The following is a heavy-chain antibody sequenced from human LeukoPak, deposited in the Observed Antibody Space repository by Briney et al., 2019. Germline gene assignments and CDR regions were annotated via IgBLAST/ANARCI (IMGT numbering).Heavy chain of an antibody. J-gene: IGHJ6*03. V-gene: IGHV4-4*07. D-gene: IGHD2-2*02. CDR2: IYTSGST. CDR3: ARGSEYCSSTSCYTRGDYYYYMDV. Sequence: SETLSLXCTVSGGSISSYYWSWIRQPAGKGLEWIGRIYTSGSTNYNPSLKSRVTMSVDTSKNQFSLKLSSVTAADTAVYYCARGSEYCSSTSCYTRGDYYYYMDVWGKGTTVTVSS. CDR1: GGSISSYY.